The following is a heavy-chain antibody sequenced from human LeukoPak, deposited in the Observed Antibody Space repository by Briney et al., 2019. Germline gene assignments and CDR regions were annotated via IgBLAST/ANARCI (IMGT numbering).Heavy chain of an antibody. CDR1: GGTFSSYA. D-gene: IGHD2-2*01. J-gene: IGHJ5*02. V-gene: IGHV1-69*06. Sequence: ASVNLSCKSSGGTFSSYAISWVRQAHGPGLEWMGVRSPIFGTANYAQKFQGRVTITADKSTSTAYMELNSLRSEDTAVYYCAREAVVVPAAMLFDWGRLGFDPWGQGTLVTVSS. CDR2: RSPIFGTA. CDR3: AREAVVVPAAMLFDWGRLGFDP.